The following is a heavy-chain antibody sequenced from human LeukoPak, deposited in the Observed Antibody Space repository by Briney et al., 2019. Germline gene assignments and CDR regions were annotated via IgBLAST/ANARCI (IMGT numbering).Heavy chain of an antibody. CDR1: GFTFSTYS. V-gene: IGHV3-21*01. D-gene: IGHD4/OR15-4a*01. J-gene: IGHJ4*02. CDR3: ARVSSVPTPRALDY. Sequence: GGSLRLSCAASGFTFSTYSMNWLRQAPGKGPEWASSISGSSNYIFYADSVKGRFTVSRDNARNSLFLQMNSLRAEDTAVYYCARVSSVPTPRALDYWGQGTLVTVSS. CDR2: ISGSSNYI.